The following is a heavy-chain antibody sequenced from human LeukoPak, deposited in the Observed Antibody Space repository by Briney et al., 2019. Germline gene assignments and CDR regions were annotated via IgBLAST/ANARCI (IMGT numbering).Heavy chain of an antibody. CDR2: INPNSGGT. CDR1: GYSFTDYY. D-gene: IGHD6-19*01. CDR3: AREAAGTYSVDC. V-gene: IGHV1-2*02. Sequence: ASLKVSFKASGYSFTDYYMHWVRQAPGQGLEWMGWINPNSGGTNYAQKFQGRVTMTRDTSINTAYMELSRLRSDDTAVYYCAREAAGTYSVDCWGQGTLVTVSS. J-gene: IGHJ4*02.